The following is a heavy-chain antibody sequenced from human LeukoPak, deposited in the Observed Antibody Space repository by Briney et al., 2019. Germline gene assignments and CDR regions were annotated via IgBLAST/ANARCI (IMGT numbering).Heavy chain of an antibody. J-gene: IGHJ4*02. V-gene: IGHV3-53*01. D-gene: IGHD3-16*01. CDR2: IYSGGST. Sequence: GGSLRLSCAASGFTVSSNYMSWVRQAPGKGLEWVSVIYSGGSTYYADSVKGRFTISRDDARNSVYLQLNSLRVEDTALYYCARGRGWVDHWGQGTLVTVSS. CDR3: ARGRGWVDH. CDR1: GFTVSSNY.